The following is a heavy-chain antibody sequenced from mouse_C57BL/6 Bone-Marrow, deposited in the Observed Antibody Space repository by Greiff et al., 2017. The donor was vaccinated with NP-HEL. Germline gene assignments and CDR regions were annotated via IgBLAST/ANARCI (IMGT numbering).Heavy chain of an antibody. J-gene: IGHJ1*03. CDR1: GFTFSDYY. D-gene: IGHD3-1*01. Sequence: DVKLVESEGGLVQPGSSMKLSCTASGFTFSDYYMAWVRQVPEKGLEWVANINYDGSSTYYLDSLKSRFIISRDNAKNILYLQMSSLKSEDTATYYCARDLGYSWYFDVWGTGTTVTVSS. CDR2: INYDGSST. CDR3: ARDLGYSWYFDV. V-gene: IGHV5-16*01.